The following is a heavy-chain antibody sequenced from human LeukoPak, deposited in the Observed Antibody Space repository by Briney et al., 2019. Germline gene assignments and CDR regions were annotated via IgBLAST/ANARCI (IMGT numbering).Heavy chain of an antibody. CDR1: GYSIRSAY. CDR2: IYHSGST. D-gene: IGHD6-19*01. Sequence: SETLSLTCAVSGYSIRSAYWGWIRQPPGKGLEWIGTIYHSGSTYYNPSLKSRVTISVDTSKNQFSLKLSSVTAADTAVYYCGSDSSGSWWNWFDPWGQGTLVTVSS. J-gene: IGHJ5*02. V-gene: IGHV4-38-2*01. CDR3: GSDSSGSWWNWFDP.